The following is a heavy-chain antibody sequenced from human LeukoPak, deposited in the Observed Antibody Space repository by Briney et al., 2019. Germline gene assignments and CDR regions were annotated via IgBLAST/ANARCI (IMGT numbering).Heavy chain of an antibody. CDR3: ARGSLGYCSSTSCYNVGDY. J-gene: IGHJ4*02. D-gene: IGHD2-2*02. Sequence: SVKVSCKASGGTFSSYAISWVRQAPGQGLEWMGGIIPILGTANYAQKFQSRVTITTDESTSTAYMELSSLRSEDTAVYYCARGSLGYCSSTSCYNVGDYWGQGTLVTVSS. V-gene: IGHV1-69*05. CDR1: GGTFSSYA. CDR2: IIPILGTA.